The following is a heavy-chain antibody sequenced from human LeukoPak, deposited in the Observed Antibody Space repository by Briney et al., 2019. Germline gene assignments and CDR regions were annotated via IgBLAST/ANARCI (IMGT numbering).Heavy chain of an antibody. Sequence: GVSLRLSCAAWGFPVRSRHMSGARQARGKGLEGGSVIYTDGSTFYTDSVKGRFTISRDNAKNFLCLQMNSLRAEDTAVYYCAREDCSSTSCYDPSVSDYWGQGTLVTVSS. J-gene: IGHJ4*02. D-gene: IGHD2-2*01. CDR1: GFPVRSRH. CDR3: AREDCSSTSCYDPSVSDY. CDR2: IYTDGST. V-gene: IGHV3-66*01.